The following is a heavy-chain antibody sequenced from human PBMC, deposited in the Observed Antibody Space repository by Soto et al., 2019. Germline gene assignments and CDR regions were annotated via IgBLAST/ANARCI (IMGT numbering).Heavy chain of an antibody. CDR1: GYTFTNYG. CDR3: SRDYYVFWRVYHVPPPINY. V-gene: IGHV1-18*01. CDR2: ISAYNGNT. D-gene: IGHD3-3*01. Sequence: ASVKVSCKASGYTFTNYGISWVRQAPGQGLEWMGWISAYNGNTNYAQKLQGRLTMTTDTSTSTAYMELRSLRSDDTAVYYCSRDYYVFWRVYHVPPPINYGGQGTRVTVPS. J-gene: IGHJ4*02.